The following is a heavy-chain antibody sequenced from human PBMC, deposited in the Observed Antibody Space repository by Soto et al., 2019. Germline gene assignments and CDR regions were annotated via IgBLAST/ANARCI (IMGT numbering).Heavy chain of an antibody. CDR3: ARHSSSYYYMDV. CDR2: IYYSGST. J-gene: IGHJ6*03. D-gene: IGHD6-6*01. Sequence: PSETLSLTCTVSGGSISSGDYYWSWIRQPPGRGLEWIGYIYYSGSTYYNPSLKSRVTISVDTSKNQFSLKLSSVTAADTAVYYFARHSSSYYYMDVWGQGTTVPVSS. CDR1: GGSISSGDYY. V-gene: IGHV4-30-4*01.